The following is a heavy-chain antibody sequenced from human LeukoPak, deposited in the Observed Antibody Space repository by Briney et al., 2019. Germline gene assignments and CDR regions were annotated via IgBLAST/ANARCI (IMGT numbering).Heavy chain of an antibody. CDR3: ARTMVRVPGDP. Sequence: ASVKVSCKASGYTFTSYYMHWVRQAPGQGLEWMGIINPSGGSTSYAQKFQGRVTMTRDTSTSTIYMELSSLRSEDTAVYYCARTMVRVPGDPWGQGTLVTVSS. V-gene: IGHV1-46*03. CDR2: INPSGGST. D-gene: IGHD3-10*01. CDR1: GYTFTSYY. J-gene: IGHJ5*02.